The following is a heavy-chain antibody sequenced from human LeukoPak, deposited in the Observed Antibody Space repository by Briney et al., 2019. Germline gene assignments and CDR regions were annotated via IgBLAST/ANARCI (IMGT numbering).Heavy chain of an antibody. V-gene: IGHV3-7*01. D-gene: IGHD2-2*01. CDR3: ARDHAYRTDY. J-gene: IGHJ4*02. CDR1: GFTFGTYA. CDR2: INQDESKK. Sequence: PGGSLRLSCAASGFTFGTYAMSWVRQAPGKGLEWVANINQDESKKYYVDSVKGRFTISRDNAKNSLYLQMSSLRAEDTAVYYCARDHAYRTDYWGQGTLVTVSS.